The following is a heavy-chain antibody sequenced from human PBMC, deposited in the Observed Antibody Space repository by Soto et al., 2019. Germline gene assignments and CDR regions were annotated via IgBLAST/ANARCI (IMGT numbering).Heavy chain of an antibody. CDR1: GFTFSSYA. V-gene: IGHV3-23*01. D-gene: IGHD6-6*01. J-gene: IGHJ4*02. Sequence: VQLLESGGGLVQPGGSLRLSCAASGFTFSSYAMSWVRQAPGKGLEWVSAISGSGGSTYYADSVKGRFTISRDNSKNTLYLQMNSLRAEDTAVYYCAKEAGGRPYSSSSFDYWGQGTLVTVSS. CDR2: ISGSGGST. CDR3: AKEAGGRPYSSSSFDY.